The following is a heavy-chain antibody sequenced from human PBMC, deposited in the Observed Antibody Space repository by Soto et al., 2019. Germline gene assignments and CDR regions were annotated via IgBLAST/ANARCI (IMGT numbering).Heavy chain of an antibody. Sequence: SETLSLTCTVSGGSISSYYWSWIRQPPGKGLEWIGYIYYSGSTNYNPSLKSRVTISVDTSKNQFSLKLGSVTAADTAVYYCARGGGNSVFGEYFQHWGHGTLVTVSS. J-gene: IGHJ1*01. CDR1: GGSISSYY. CDR2: IYYSGST. D-gene: IGHD2-21*02. CDR3: ARGGGNSVFGEYFQH. V-gene: IGHV4-59*01.